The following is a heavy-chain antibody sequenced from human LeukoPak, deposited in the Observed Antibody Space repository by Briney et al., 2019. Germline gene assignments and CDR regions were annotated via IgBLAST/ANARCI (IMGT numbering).Heavy chain of an antibody. CDR2: ISGSASSA. CDR3: AKLIRNPGNYYFDY. J-gene: IGHJ4*02. V-gene: IGHV3-23*01. Sequence: GGSLRLSCAASGFTFSSYAMHWVRQAPGKGLEWVSAISGSASSASYADSVEGRFTTSRDNSKNTLYLQMNSLRAEDTAVYYCAKLIRNPGNYYFDYWGQGTLVTVSS. D-gene: IGHD1-14*01. CDR1: GFTFSSYA.